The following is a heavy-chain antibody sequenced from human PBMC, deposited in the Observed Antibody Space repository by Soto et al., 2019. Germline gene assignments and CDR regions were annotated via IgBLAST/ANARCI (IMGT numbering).Heavy chain of an antibody. V-gene: IGHV3-72*01. D-gene: IGHD4-17*01. J-gene: IGHJ3*02. CDR1: GFTFSDHY. Sequence: GGSLRLSCAASGFTFSDHYIDWVRQAPGKGLEWVGRTRNKLSIYTTEYAASVKGRFTFSRDDSKNSLYLQLNSLKTEDTAVYYCARELTTVLTGDAFDIWGQGTMVTVSS. CDR2: TRNKLSIYTT. CDR3: ARELTTVLTGDAFDI.